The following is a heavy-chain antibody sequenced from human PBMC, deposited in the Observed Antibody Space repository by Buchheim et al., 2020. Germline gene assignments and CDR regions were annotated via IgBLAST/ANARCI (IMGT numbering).Heavy chain of an antibody. CDR1: GYTFTAYY. Sequence: QVQLVQSGAEVKKPGASVKVSCKASGYTFTAYYMHWVRQAPGQGLEWMGWINPNTGATDYAQNFQGRVTMTKDTSITTAYMELNSRISDDTAIYFCARVSGEGAYWGKGTL. CDR3: ARVSGEGAY. J-gene: IGHJ4*02. V-gene: IGHV1-2*02. D-gene: IGHD1-1*01. CDR2: INPNTGAT.